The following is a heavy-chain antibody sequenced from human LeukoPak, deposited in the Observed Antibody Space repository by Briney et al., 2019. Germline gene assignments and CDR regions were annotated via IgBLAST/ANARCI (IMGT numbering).Heavy chain of an antibody. CDR3: ARGLRIIRGYSYGTLGY. D-gene: IGHD5-18*01. CDR2: ISAYNGNT. V-gene: IGHV1-18*01. Sequence: ASVKVSCKASGYTFTSYGISWVRQAPGQGLEWMGWISAYNGNTNYAQKFQGRVTITRNTSISTAYMELSSLRSEDTAVYYCARGLRIIRGYSYGTLGYWGQGTLVTVSS. CDR1: GYTFTSYG. J-gene: IGHJ4*02.